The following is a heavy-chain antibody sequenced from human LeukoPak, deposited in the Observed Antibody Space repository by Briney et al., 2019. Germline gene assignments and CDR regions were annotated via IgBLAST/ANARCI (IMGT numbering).Heavy chain of an antibody. D-gene: IGHD1-26*01. J-gene: IGHJ4*02. CDR3: ASHLGGSKDY. CDR1: GFTFSSYA. V-gene: IGHV3-30-3*01. Sequence: GGSLRLSCAASGFTFSSYAMHWVRQAPGKGLEWVAVISYDGSNKYYAGSVKGRFTISRDNSKNTLYLQMNSLRAEDTAVYYCASHLGGSKDYWGQGTLVTVSS. CDR2: ISYDGSNK.